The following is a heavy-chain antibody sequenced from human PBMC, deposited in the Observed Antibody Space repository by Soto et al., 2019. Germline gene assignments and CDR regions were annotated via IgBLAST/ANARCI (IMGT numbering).Heavy chain of an antibody. J-gene: IGHJ6*02. CDR2: ISSSGSTI. D-gene: IGHD4-17*01. CDR1: GFTFSDYY. Sequence: QVQLVESGGGLVKPGGSLRLSCAASGFTFSDYYMSWLRQPPEQGLAWVSYISSSGSTIYYADSVKGRFTISRGNAKNSLYLQMNSLRAEDTAVYYCARDVSPFYGDDGEYYYYGMDVWGQGTTVTVSS. V-gene: IGHV3-11*01. CDR3: ARDVSPFYGDDGEYYYYGMDV.